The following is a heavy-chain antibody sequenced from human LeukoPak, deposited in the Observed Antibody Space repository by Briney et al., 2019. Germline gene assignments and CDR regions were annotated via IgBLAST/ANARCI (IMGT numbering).Heavy chain of an antibody. J-gene: IGHJ4*02. CDR3: GRGGIAAAASGTDY. D-gene: IGHD6-13*01. CDR2: IYQSGST. V-gene: IGHV4-59*12. CDR1: GGSISSYF. Sequence: PSVTLSLTCTVSGGSISSYFWSWIRQPPGKGLEWIGYIYQSGSTYYNPSLKSRVTISVDRSKNQFSLKLSSVTAADTAVYYCGRGGIAAAASGTDYWGQGTLVTVSS.